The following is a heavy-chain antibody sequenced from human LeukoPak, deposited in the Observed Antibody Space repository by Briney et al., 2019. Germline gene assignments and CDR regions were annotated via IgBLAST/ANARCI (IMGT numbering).Heavy chain of an antibody. CDR2: IYYSGST. D-gene: IGHD4-17*01. V-gene: IGHV4-39*01. J-gene: IGHJ4*02. CDR1: GGSISSSSYS. CDR3: ARGRGTTVIYSLFDY. Sequence: SETLSLTCTVSGGSISSSSYSWGWIRQPPGKGLEWIGSIYYSGSTYYNPSLKSRVTISVDTSKNQFSLKLSSVTAADTAVYYRARGRGTTVIYSLFDYWGQGTLVTVSS.